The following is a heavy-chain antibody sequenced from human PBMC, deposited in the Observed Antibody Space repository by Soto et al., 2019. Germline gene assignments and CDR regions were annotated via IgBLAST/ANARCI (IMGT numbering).Heavy chain of an antibody. D-gene: IGHD6-13*01. V-gene: IGHV3-23*01. Sequence: GGSLRLSCAASGFTFSNYAMSWVRQAPGKGLEWVSAISGSGGSTYYADSVKGRFTISRDNSKNTLYLQMNSLRAEDTAVYYCAKDLDSSSWYEGWYYFDYWGQGTLVTVSS. J-gene: IGHJ4*02. CDR2: ISGSGGST. CDR1: GFTFSNYA. CDR3: AKDLDSSSWYEGWYYFDY.